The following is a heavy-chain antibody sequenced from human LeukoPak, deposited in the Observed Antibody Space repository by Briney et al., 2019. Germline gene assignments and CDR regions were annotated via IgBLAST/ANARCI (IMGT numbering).Heavy chain of an antibody. CDR1: GFTFSNYA. D-gene: IGHD2-2*01. V-gene: IGHV3-23*01. CDR3: AKALNVLVPSTSRWFDP. CDR2: ISDGGAAT. J-gene: IGHJ5*02. Sequence: GGSLRLSCAASGFTFSNYAMTWVRQAPGKGLEWVSTISDGGAATYYADSVKGRFTISRDNSKNTLSLQMNSLRAEDTAVYYCAKALNVLVPSTSRWFDPGGQGTLVTVSS.